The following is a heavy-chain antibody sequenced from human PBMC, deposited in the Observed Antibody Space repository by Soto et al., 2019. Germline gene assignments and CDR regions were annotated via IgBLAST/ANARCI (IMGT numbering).Heavy chain of an antibody. J-gene: IGHJ5*02. D-gene: IGHD3-10*01. CDR2: IIPIFGTA. CDR3: AREEGITMVRGVMKDWFDP. Sequence: GASVKVSCKASGGTFSSYAISWVRQAPGQGLEWMGGIIPIFGTANYAQKFQGRVTITADESTSTAYMELSSLRSEDTAVYYCAREEGITMVRGVMKDWFDPWGQGTLVTVSS. V-gene: IGHV1-69*13. CDR1: GGTFSSYA.